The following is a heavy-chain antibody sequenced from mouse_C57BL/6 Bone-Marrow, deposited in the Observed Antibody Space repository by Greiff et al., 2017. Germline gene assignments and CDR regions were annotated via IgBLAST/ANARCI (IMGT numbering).Heavy chain of an antibody. CDR2: IDPENGDT. CDR3: TASNRYYFDY. D-gene: IGHD6-1*01. J-gene: IGHJ2*01. CDR1: GFNIKDDY. Sequence: VQLQQSGAELVRPGASVKLSCTASGFNIKDDYMHWVKQRPEQGLEWIGWIDPENGDTEYASKFQGKATITADTSSNTAYLQLSSLTSEETAVYYCTASNRYYFDYWGQGTTLTVSS. V-gene: IGHV14-4*01.